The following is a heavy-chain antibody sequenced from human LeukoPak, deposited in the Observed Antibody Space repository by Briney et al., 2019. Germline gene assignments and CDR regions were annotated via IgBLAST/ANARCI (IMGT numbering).Heavy chain of an antibody. D-gene: IGHD3-10*01. V-gene: IGHV3-66*01. J-gene: IGHJ4*02. Sequence: PGGSLRLSRAPSGFTVSSNYMSWVRQAPGKGLGRVSVIYSGGSTYYADSVKGRFTISRDSSKNTLYLQMNSLRAEDTAVYYCARVLAMVRGVIDYWGQGTLVTVSS. CDR2: IYSGGST. CDR3: ARVLAMVRGVIDY. CDR1: GFTVSSNY.